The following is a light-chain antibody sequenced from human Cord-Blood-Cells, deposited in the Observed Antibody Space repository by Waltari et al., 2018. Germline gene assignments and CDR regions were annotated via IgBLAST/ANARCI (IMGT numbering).Light chain of an antibody. CDR2: AAS. V-gene: IGKV1-39*01. CDR1: QSISSY. Sequence: IQMTQSPSYLSASVGDRVTITCRASQSISSYLNWYQQKPGKAPKLLFYAASSLQSGVPSRFSGSGSGTDFTLTISSLQPEDFATYYCQQSYSTPPYPFGQGTKLEIK. J-gene: IGKJ2*01. CDR3: QQSYSTPPYP.